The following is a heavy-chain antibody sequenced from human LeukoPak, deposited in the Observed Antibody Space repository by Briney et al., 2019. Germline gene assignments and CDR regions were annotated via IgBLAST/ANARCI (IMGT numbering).Heavy chain of an antibody. J-gene: IGHJ4*02. CDR2: IYPGDSDT. V-gene: IGHV5-51*01. D-gene: IGHD1-7*01. CDR3: ARPGNTGTDYFQF. CDR1: GYSFTNYW. Sequence: GQSLKISCKGSGYSFTNYWIGWVRQMTGKGLEWVGFIYPGDSDTRYSPSFQGQVTISADKSITTAYLQWSSLKASDTAIYYCARPGNTGTDYFQFWGQGTLVTVSS.